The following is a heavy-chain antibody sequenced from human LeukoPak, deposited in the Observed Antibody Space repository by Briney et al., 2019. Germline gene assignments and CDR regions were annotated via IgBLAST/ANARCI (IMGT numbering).Heavy chain of an antibody. J-gene: IGHJ5*02. CDR1: GFTSSSYW. V-gene: IGHV3-7*01. CDR3: ARDPTIFGVVITGWFDP. D-gene: IGHD3-3*01. CDR2: IKQDGSEK. Sequence: PGGSLRLSCAASGFTSSSYWMSWVRQAPGKGLEWVANIKQDGSEKYYVDSVKGRFTISRDNAKNSLYLQMNSLRAEDTAIYYCARDPTIFGVVITGWFDPWGQGTLVTVSS.